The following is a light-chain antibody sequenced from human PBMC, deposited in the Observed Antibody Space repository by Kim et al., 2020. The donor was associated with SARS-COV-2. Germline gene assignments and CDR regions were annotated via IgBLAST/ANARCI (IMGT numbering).Light chain of an antibody. Sequence: SVALGQAARITCGANTIGTKKGHWYQQKAGQAPVLVIYRDSNRPSGIPERFSGSNSGNTATLTISRAQAGDEADYYCHVWDSNAVVFGGGTQLTVL. CDR1: TIGTKK. CDR2: RDS. CDR3: HVWDSNAVV. V-gene: IGLV3-9*01. J-gene: IGLJ2*01.